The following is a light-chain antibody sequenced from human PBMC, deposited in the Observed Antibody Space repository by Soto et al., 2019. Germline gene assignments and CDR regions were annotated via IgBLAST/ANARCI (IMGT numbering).Light chain of an antibody. V-gene: IGLV2-14*01. CDR1: SSDVGAYNY. J-gene: IGLJ1*01. Sequence: QSVLTQPASVSGSPGQSITISCTGTSSDVGAYNYVSWYQQHPGKAPKLMIYDVSHRPSGVSHRFSGSKSGNTASLTISGLQAEDEAAYYCGSYTTSSNYVFGTGTKVTV. CDR3: GSYTTSSNYV. CDR2: DVS.